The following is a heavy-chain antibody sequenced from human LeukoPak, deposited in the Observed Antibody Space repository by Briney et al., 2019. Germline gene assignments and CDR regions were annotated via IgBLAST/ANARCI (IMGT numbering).Heavy chain of an antibody. CDR2: IYSGGST. V-gene: IGHV3-53*01. D-gene: IGHD5-24*01. CDR1: GFTVSSNY. J-gene: IGHJ4*02. Sequence: GGSLRLSCAASGFTVSSNYMSWVRQAPGKGLEWVSVIYSGGSTYYADPVKGRFTISRDNSKNTLYLQMNSLRAEDTAVYYCARGFIDGYNGRALDYWGQGTLVTVSS. CDR3: ARGFIDGYNGRALDY.